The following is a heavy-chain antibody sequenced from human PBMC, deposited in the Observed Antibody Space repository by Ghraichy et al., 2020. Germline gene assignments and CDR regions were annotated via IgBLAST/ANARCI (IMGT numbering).Heavy chain of an antibody. CDR2: IYYTGTT. Sequence: SEILSLTCTVSGGSINTYYWTWIRQPPGRGLEWIGNIYYTGTTDYNPSLRSRVTVSLDTSKNQVSLKLSSVTAADTAVYYCARGYRSGWYGELDPWGQGTLVTVSS. J-gene: IGHJ5*02. CDR3: ARGYRSGWYGELDP. CDR1: GGSINTYY. V-gene: IGHV4-59*01. D-gene: IGHD6-19*01.